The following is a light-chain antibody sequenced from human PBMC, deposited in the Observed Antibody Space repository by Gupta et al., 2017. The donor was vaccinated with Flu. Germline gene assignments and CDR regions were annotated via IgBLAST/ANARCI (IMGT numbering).Light chain of an antibody. J-gene: IGLJ3*02. CDR3: ATWDDSLNGLWV. Sequence: VTISCSGSSSSIGSNVGSWYQHLPGTAPKLLLVNNSQRPSGVPDRVSGSKSGTAATLAIRGLQSEDEADYDCATWDDSLNGLWVFGGGTKLTVL. CDR1: SSSIGSNV. V-gene: IGLV1-44*01. CDR2: NNS.